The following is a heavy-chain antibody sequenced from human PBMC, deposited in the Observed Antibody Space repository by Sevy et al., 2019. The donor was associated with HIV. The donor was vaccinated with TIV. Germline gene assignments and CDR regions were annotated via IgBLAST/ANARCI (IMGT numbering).Heavy chain of an antibody. D-gene: IGHD3-22*01. CDR1: GFTFGDYA. J-gene: IGHJ4*02. CDR3: TRGYYYDSSGYSDY. CDR2: IRSKDDGGAT. V-gene: IGHV3-49*03. Sequence: GGSLRLSCTGSGFTFGDYAMSWFRQAPGMGLEWVGFIRSKDDGGATEYAASGKGRFTISRDDSESIADLQMNSLKTEDTAVSYCTRGYYYDSSGYSDYWGQGTLVTVSS.